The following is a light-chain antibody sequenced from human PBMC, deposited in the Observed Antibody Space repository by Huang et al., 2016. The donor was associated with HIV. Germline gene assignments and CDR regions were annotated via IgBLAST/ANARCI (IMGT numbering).Light chain of an antibody. CDR1: QSVSINN. J-gene: IGKJ1*01. Sequence: EIVLTQSPGTLSLSPGERAILSCRASQSVSINNVAWYQQKPGQAPRLLIYGASSRATGIPERFSGSGSVTDFTLTISRLEAEDFAVYYCQQYGDSPWTFGQGPRWKSN. CDR2: GAS. CDR3: QQYGDSPWT. V-gene: IGKV3-20*01.